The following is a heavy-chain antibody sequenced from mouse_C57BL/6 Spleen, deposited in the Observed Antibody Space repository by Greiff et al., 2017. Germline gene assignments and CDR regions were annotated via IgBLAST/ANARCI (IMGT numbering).Heavy chain of an antibody. V-gene: IGHV1-52*01. CDR3: ARYDYDYDRFDY. Sequence: QVQLKQPGAELVRPGSSVKLSCKASGYTFTSYWMHWVKQRPIQGLEWIGNIDPSDSETHYNQKFKDKATLTVDKSSSTAYMQLSSLTSEDSAVYYCARYDYDYDRFDYWGQGTTLTVSS. J-gene: IGHJ2*01. D-gene: IGHD2-4*01. CDR1: GYTFTSYW. CDR2: IDPSDSET.